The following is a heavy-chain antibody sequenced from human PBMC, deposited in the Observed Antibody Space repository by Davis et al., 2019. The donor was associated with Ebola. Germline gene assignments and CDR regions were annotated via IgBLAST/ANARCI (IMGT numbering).Heavy chain of an antibody. CDR3: TRVGYDFWSGADS. CDR2: NSAYNGNT. Sequence: ASVKNSCNASGYTFTSYGISCVRQAPGQVLACMRWNSAYNGNTNYAQNLQGRVTITTDTSTSTAYMELRSLRSDDTAVYYCTRVGYDFWSGADSWGQGTLVTVSS. J-gene: IGHJ4*02. CDR1: GYTFTSYG. D-gene: IGHD3-3*01. V-gene: IGHV1-18*01.